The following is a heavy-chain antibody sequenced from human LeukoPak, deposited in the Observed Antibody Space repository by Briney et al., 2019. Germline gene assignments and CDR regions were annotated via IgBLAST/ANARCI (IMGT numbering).Heavy chain of an antibody. CDR1: GGTFSSYA. V-gene: IGHV1-69*13. D-gene: IGHD5-18*01. J-gene: IGHJ3*02. Sequence: ASVKVSCKASGGTFSSYAISWVRQAPGQGLEWMGGIIPIFGTANYAQKFQGRVTITADESTSTAYMELSSLRSEDTAVYYCASSLVWEVDTAMVKGYAFDIWGQGTMVTVSS. CDR3: ASSLVWEVDTAMVKGYAFDI. CDR2: IIPIFGTA.